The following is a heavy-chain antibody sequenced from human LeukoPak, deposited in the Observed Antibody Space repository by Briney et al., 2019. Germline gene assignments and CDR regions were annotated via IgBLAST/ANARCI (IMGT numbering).Heavy chain of an antibody. V-gene: IGHV3-23*01. CDR3: AKASPGGTCPLD. D-gene: IGHD2-15*01. CDR1: GFTFSTYA. J-gene: IGHJ4*02. Sequence: PGGSLRLSCAASGFTFSTYAMTWVRQAPGKGLEWVSAISGSGGSTYYADSVKGRFTISRDNSKNTLYLQMNSLRAEDTAVYYCAKASPGGTCPLDWGQGTLVTVSS. CDR2: ISGSGGST.